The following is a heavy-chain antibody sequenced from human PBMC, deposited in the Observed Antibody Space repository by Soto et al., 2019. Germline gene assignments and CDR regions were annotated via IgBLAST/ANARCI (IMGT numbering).Heavy chain of an antibody. CDR1: GYTFTSYD. V-gene: IGHV1-8*01. CDR2: MNPNSGNT. J-gene: IGHJ5*02. D-gene: IGHD3-10*01. Sequence: GASVKVSCKASGYTFTSYDINWVRQATGQGLEWMGWMNPNSGNTGYAQKFQGRVTMTRNTSISTAYMELSSLRSEDTAVYYCARGQITMVRGVIILPDNWFDPWGQGTLVTVSS. CDR3: ARGQITMVRGVIILPDNWFDP.